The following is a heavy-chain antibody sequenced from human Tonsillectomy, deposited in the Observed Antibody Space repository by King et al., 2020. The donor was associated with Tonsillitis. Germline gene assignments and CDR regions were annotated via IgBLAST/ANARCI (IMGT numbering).Heavy chain of an antibody. CDR1: GGSISSSGYY. Sequence: QLQESGPGLVKPSETLSLTCTVSGGSISSSGYYWGWIRQPPGKGLGWLGIIYYSGTTYYNPSLESRVTISVDTAKNQFSLKLSALTAADTAGYYCARRGSDWNYVPYFDYWGQGTLVTVSS. D-gene: IGHD1-7*01. CDR3: ARRGSDWNYVPYFDY. V-gene: IGHV4-39*01. CDR2: IYYSGTT. J-gene: IGHJ4*02.